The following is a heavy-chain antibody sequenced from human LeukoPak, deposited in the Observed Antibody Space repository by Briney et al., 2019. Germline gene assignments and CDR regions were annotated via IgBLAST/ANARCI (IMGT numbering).Heavy chain of an antibody. CDR2: ISSVTSAI. D-gene: IGHD2-2*02. V-gene: IGHV3-11*01. J-gene: IGHJ4*02. Sequence: GGSLRPSCAASGLSITDYYMSWIRQAPGGGLQWIAYISSVTSAIHYANSMKGRFTMSRDSAKNSVYLQMNSLRTEDTAMYFCVSTPAIRRLNFWGQGTLVTVSS. CDR1: GLSITDYY. CDR3: VSTPAIRRLNF.